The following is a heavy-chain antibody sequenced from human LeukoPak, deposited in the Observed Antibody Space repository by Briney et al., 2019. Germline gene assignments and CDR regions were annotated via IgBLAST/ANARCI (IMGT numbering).Heavy chain of an antibody. J-gene: IGHJ4*02. D-gene: IGHD3-22*01. Sequence: HGESLKISCKGSGYTFTSYSMGWVRQVPGKGLEWMAIIYPSDSDTSYTPSVKGQVTISTDNSNSTPYLQWSRLKASDTAMYYCARLDDGSGYSIDYWGQGTLVTVSS. V-gene: IGHV5-51*01. CDR1: GYTFTSYS. CDR2: IYPSDSDT. CDR3: ARLDDGSGYSIDY.